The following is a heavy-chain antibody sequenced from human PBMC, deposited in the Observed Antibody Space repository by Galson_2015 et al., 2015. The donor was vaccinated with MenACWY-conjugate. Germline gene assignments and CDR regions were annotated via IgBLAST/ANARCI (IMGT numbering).Heavy chain of an antibody. Sequence: SLRLSCAASGFIFSSYGMHWVRQAPGKGLEWVAVIWYDGSNKYYADSVKGRFTISRDKSKNTLYLQMNSLRAEDTALYICAKADKQACDGAACYYCDCWGQGTLVTVSS. V-gene: IGHV3-33*03. CDR3: AKADKQACDGAACYYCDC. CDR1: GFIFSSYG. CDR2: IWYDGSNK. J-gene: IGHJ4*02. D-gene: IGHD2-21*02.